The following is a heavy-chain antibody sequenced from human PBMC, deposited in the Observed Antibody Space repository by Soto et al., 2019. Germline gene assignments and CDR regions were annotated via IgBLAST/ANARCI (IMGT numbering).Heavy chain of an antibody. CDR1: GFTFSSYA. V-gene: IGHV3-30-3*01. Sequence: QVQLVESGGGVVQPGRSLRLSCAASGFTFSSYAMHWVRQAPGKGLEWVAVISYDGSNKYYADSVKGRFTISRDNSKNTLYLQMIGLRAAGTAVYYCWRAPGGTVFAEWTYYFAYWGQGPLVTASS. D-gene: IGHD3-3*01. CDR2: ISYDGSNK. CDR3: WRAPGGTVFAEWTYYFAY. J-gene: IGHJ4*02.